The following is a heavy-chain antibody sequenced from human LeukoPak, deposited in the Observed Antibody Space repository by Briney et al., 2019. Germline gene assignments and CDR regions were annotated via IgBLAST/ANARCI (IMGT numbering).Heavy chain of an antibody. J-gene: IGHJ4*02. D-gene: IGHD6-13*01. CDR2: MYYSGSA. CDR1: GGSISSNTHY. V-gene: IGHV4-39*01. Sequence: SETLSLTCTVSGGSISSNTHYWGWIRQPPGKGLEWIGSMYYSGSAYYNASLKSRVTISVDTSKNQFSLKVNSVTAADTAVYYCARQEGIAASGTLFDFWGQGTLVTVSS. CDR3: ARQEGIAASGTLFDF.